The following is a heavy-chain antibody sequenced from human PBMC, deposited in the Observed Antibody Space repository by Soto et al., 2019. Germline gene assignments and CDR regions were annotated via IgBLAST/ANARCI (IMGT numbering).Heavy chain of an antibody. Sequence: PGESLRLSCAASGFTFSSYGMHWVRQAPGKGLEWVALLSADGSSRFYADSVKGRFTISRDNSENTLYLQMNGLRNDDTAVYYCAKDRNSFGYDSFVHWGQGTLVTAPQ. CDR1: GFTFSSYG. CDR2: LSADGSSR. J-gene: IGHJ4*02. D-gene: IGHD3-16*01. CDR3: AKDRNSFGYDSFVH. V-gene: IGHV3-30*18.